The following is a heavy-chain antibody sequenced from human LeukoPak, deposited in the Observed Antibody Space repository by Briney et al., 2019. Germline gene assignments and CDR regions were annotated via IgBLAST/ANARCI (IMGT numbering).Heavy chain of an antibody. Sequence: SVKVSCKASGGTFSSYAISWVRQAPGQGLEWMGGIIPIFGTANYAQKFQGRVTITADESTSTAYMELSSLRSEDTAVYYCARNKTISIVRGVWVLFDPLGQGTLVTVSS. CDR3: ARNKTISIVRGVWVLFDP. V-gene: IGHV1-69*01. CDR2: IIPIFGTA. D-gene: IGHD3-10*01. J-gene: IGHJ5*02. CDR1: GGTFSSYA.